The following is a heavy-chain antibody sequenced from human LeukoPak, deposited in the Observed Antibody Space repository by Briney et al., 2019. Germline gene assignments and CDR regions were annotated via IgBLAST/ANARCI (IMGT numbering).Heavy chain of an antibody. D-gene: IGHD3-22*01. Sequence: SETLSLTCTVSGGSISSYYWSWIRQPPGKGLEWIGYIYYSGSTNYNPSLKSRVTISVDTSKNQFSRKLSSVTAADTAVYYCARVRSSGYPPPPAFDYWGQGTLVTVSS. CDR1: GGSISSYY. CDR3: ARVRSSGYPPPPAFDY. J-gene: IGHJ4*02. CDR2: IYYSGST. V-gene: IGHV4-59*01.